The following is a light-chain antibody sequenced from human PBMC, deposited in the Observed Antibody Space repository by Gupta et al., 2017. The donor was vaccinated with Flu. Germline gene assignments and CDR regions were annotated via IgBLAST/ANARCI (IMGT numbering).Light chain of an antibody. J-gene: IGLJ3*02. CDR2: EVS. CDR1: SSDVGGYDY. Sequence: IAISCTGTSSDVGGYDYVSWYQQHPGKAPERMSFEVSRRPSRISDRCSGYKSGNKASLTLXGXLAEEEXYDDCSSHTNNNTIVVFGGGTKMTVL. CDR3: SSHTNNNTIVV. V-gene: IGLV2-14*01.